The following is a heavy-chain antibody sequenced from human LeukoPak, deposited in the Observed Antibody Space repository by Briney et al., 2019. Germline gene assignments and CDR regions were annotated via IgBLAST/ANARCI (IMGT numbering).Heavy chain of an antibody. V-gene: IGHV3-11*01. CDR2: ISSSGSTK. J-gene: IGHJ4*02. CDR3: ARDQSTVTTSNVAY. CDR1: GFSFSDYY. D-gene: IGHD4-17*01. Sequence: GGSLRLSCAASGFSFSDYYMSWIRQAPGKGLEWISYISSSGSTKYYVDSVKGRFTVSRDNAKNSLYLQMNSLRADDTAVYYCARDQSTVTTSNVAYWGQGTLVTVTS.